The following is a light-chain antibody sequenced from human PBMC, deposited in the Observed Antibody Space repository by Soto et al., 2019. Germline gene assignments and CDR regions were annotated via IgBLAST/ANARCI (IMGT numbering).Light chain of an antibody. J-gene: IGLJ1*01. CDR3: SSYTSSSTLYV. Sequence: QSGLTQPASVSGSPGQSITISCTGTSSDVGGYNYVSWYQQHPGKAPKLMIYEVSNRPSGVSNRFSGSKSGNTASLTISGLQAEDEADYYCSSYTSSSTLYVFGTGTKATVL. CDR1: SSDVGGYNY. CDR2: EVS. V-gene: IGLV2-14*01.